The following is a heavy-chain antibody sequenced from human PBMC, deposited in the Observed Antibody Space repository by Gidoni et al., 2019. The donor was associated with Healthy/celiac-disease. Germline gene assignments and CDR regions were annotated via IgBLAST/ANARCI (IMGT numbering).Heavy chain of an antibody. Sequence: QVQLQESGPGLVKPSQTLSLTCTGSGGSISSGSYYWSWIRQPAGKGLEWIGRIYTSGTTNYNPSLKSRVTISVDTSKNQSSLKLRSVTAADTAVYYCAREEATWTVTPDAFDIWGQGTMVTVSS. CDR3: AREEATWTVTPDAFDI. V-gene: IGHV4-61*02. D-gene: IGHD4-4*01. CDR2: IYTSGTT. J-gene: IGHJ3*02. CDR1: GGSISSGSYY.